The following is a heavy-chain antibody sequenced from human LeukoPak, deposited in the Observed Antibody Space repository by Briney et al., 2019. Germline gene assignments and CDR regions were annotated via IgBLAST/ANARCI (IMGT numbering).Heavy chain of an antibody. Sequence: ASEKVSRKASGYIFTSYYMHWVRQAPGQGLEWMGIINPGGGSTSYAQKFQDRVTMTRDTSTSTVYMELSSLRSDDTAVYYCAKDLRWDHPGFDPWGQGTLVIVSS. CDR2: INPGGGST. J-gene: IGHJ5*02. V-gene: IGHV1-46*01. CDR1: GYIFTSYY. D-gene: IGHD4-23*01. CDR3: AKDLRWDHPGFDP.